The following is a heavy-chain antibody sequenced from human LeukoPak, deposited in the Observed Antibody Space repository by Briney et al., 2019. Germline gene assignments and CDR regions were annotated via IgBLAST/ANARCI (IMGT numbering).Heavy chain of an antibody. CDR3: ARERYCSGGSCYAGLDY. CDR2: INPNSGGT. Sequence: ASVKVSCKASGYTFTGYYMHWVRQAPGQGLEWMGWINPNSGGTNYAQKFQGRVTMTRDTSISTAYMELSRLRSDDTAVYYCARERYCSGGSCYAGLDYWGQGTLVTVSS. J-gene: IGHJ4*02. V-gene: IGHV1-2*02. CDR1: GYTFTGYY. D-gene: IGHD2-15*01.